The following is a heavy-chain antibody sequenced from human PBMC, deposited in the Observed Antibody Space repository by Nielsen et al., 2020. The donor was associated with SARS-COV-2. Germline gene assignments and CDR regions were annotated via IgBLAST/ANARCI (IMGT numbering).Heavy chain of an antibody. CDR2: ISGSGGST. Sequence: WIRQPPGKGLEWFSAISGSGGSTYYADSVKGRFTISRDNSKNTLYLQMNSLRAEDTAVYYCAKDSPTTEDYWGQGTLVTVSS. CDR3: AKDSPTTEDY. J-gene: IGHJ4*02. D-gene: IGHD4-11*01. V-gene: IGHV3-23*01.